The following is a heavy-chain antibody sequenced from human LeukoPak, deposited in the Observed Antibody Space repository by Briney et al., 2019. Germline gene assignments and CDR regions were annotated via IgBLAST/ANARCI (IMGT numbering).Heavy chain of an antibody. V-gene: IGHV1-18*01. D-gene: IGHD2-2*01. J-gene: IGHJ4*02. CDR1: GYTFTSYG. CDR2: ISAYNGNT. Sequence: ASVKVSCKASGYTFTSYGISWVRQAPGQGLEWMGWISAYNGNTNYAQKLRGRVTMTTDTSTSTAYMELRSLRSDDTAVYYCARSVVVPAAIHDAIDYWGQGTLVTVSS. CDR3: ARSVVVPAAIHDAIDY.